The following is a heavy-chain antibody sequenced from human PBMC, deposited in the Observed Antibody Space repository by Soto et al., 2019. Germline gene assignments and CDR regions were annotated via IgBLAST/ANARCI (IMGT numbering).Heavy chain of an antibody. J-gene: IGHJ4*02. CDR3: ARVDGGSGLDY. Sequence: QVQLQESGPGLVKPSETLSLTCTVSGGSISSYYWSWIRQPPGKGLEWIGYIYYSGSTNYNPSLKSRVTISVDTSKNQFSLKLSSVTAADTAVYYCARVDGGSGLDYWGQGTLVTVSS. V-gene: IGHV4-59*01. CDR2: IYYSGST. D-gene: IGHD2-15*01. CDR1: GGSISSYY.